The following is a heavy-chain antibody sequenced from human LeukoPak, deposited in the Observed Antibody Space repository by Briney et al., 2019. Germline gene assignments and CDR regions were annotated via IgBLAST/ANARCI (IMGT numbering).Heavy chain of an antibody. J-gene: IGHJ4*02. V-gene: IGHV3-23*01. CDR1: GFTFSSYA. CDR2: ISGSGGST. CDR3: AKVGRDGYNCNY. Sequence: GGSLRLSCAASGFTFSSYAMSWVRQAPGKGLEWVSAISGSGGSTYYADSVRGRFTISRDNSKNTLYLQMNSLRAEDTAVYYCAKVGRDGYNCNYWGQGTLVTVSS. D-gene: IGHD5-24*01.